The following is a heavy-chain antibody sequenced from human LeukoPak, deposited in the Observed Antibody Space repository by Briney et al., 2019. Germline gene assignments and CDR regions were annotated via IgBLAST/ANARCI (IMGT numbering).Heavy chain of an antibody. J-gene: IGHJ3*02. CDR1: GGAFSSYA. D-gene: IGHD6-19*01. Sequence: GSSVTVSCTASGGAFSSYAISWVRPAPGQGLEWMGGIIPIFGTANYAQKFQGRVTITADESTSTAYMELSSLRSEDTAVYYCAGDGAVAGLDAFDIWGQGTMVTVSS. CDR2: IIPIFGTA. CDR3: AGDGAVAGLDAFDI. V-gene: IGHV1-69*01.